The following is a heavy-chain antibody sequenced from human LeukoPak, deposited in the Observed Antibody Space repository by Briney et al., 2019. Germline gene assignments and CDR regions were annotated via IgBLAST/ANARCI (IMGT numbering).Heavy chain of an antibody. V-gene: IGHV4-34*01. J-gene: IGHJ5*02. Sequence: SETLSLTCAVYGGSFSGHYWSWIRQPPGKGLEWIGEINHSGTTNYNLPLKSRVSISADTSKNQFSLKVTSVTAADTAVYYCARISTIPPDPWGQGTLVTVSS. CDR2: INHSGTT. CDR3: ARISTIPPDP. CDR1: GGSFSGHY. D-gene: IGHD5/OR15-5a*01.